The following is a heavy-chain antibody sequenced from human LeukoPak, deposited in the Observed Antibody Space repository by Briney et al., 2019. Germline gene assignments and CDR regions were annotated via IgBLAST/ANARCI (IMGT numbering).Heavy chain of an antibody. CDR1: GFTFSSYA. V-gene: IGHV3-23*01. Sequence: GGSLRLSCAASGFTFSSYAMSWVRQAPGKGREWVTDISGSGGSTYYADSVKDRFTISRVNSKNTLYLQKNSLRAENTAVYSCAKGSGSGWYGWFDPWGQGTLVTASS. J-gene: IGHJ5*02. CDR3: AKGSGSGWYGWFDP. D-gene: IGHD6-19*01. CDR2: ISGSGGST.